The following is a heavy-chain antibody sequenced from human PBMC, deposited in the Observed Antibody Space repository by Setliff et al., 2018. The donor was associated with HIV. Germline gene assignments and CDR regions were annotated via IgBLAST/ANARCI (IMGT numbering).Heavy chain of an antibody. V-gene: IGHV3-53*01. CDR3: ARDSPLSHFDY. J-gene: IGHJ4*02. Sequence: GGSLRLSCAASGFTVSRFYMSWVRQAPGKGLEWVSVIYSDGSSHYADSVRGRFTISRDNYKNTLYLQMNSLRPEDTAVYYCARDSPLSHFDYWGQGILVTVSS. CDR2: IYSDGSS. CDR1: GFTVSRFY.